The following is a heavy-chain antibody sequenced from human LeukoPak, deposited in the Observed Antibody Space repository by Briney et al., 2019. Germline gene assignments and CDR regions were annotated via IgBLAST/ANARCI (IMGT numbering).Heavy chain of an antibody. CDR3: ARDSRRELLHAFDI. V-gene: IGHV4-38-2*02. CDR2: IYHSGTT. J-gene: IGHJ3*02. CDR1: GYSIISGYY. Sequence: SETLSLTCTVSGYSIISGYYWVWIRQPPGKGLEWIGSIYHSGTTYYNPSLKSRLSMSVDTSKNQFSLKLSSVTAADTAVYYCARDSRRELLHAFDIWGQGTMVTVSS. D-gene: IGHD1-26*01.